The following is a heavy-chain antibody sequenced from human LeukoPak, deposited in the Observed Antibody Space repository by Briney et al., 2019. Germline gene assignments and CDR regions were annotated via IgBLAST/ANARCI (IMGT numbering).Heavy chain of an antibody. J-gene: IGHJ4*02. CDR2: IYSGGST. CDR1: GFTVSSNY. D-gene: IGHD5-12*01. CDR3: AKGSGPVRVYYFDY. Sequence: GGSLRLSCAASGFTVSSNYMSWVRQAPGKGLEWVSVIYSGGSTYYADSVKGRFTISRDNSKNTLYLQMNSLRAEDTAVYYCAKGSGPVRVYYFDYWGQGTLVTVSS. V-gene: IGHV3-53*01.